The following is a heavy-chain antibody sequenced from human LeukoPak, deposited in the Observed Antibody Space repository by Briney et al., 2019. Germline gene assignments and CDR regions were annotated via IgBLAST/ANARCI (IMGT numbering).Heavy chain of an antibody. V-gene: IGHV4-59*01. CDR1: GGSISSYY. Sequence: SETLSLTCTVSGGSISSYYWSWIRQPPGKGLEWIGYIYYSGSTNYNPSLKSRVTISVDTSKNQFSLKLSSVTAADTAVYYCARGYRGSLYYMDVWGKGTTVTVSS. J-gene: IGHJ6*03. D-gene: IGHD1-26*01. CDR2: IYYSGST. CDR3: ARGYRGSLYYMDV.